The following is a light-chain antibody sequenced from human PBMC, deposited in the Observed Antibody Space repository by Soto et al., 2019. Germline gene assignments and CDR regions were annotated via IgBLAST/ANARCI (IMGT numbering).Light chain of an antibody. Sequence: AIQLTQSPSSLSASVGDRGTITCRASQGMRNDLGWYQQKPGKAPKLLIYGASSLQSGVPSRFSGSGSGTDFTLTISSLQPEDFATYYCLQDYNYPRTFGQGTKVEI. CDR3: LQDYNYPRT. V-gene: IGKV1-6*01. J-gene: IGKJ1*01. CDR1: QGMRND. CDR2: GAS.